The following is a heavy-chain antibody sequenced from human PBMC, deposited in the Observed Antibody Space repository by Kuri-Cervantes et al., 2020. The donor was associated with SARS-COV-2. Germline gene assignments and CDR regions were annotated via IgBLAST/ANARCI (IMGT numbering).Heavy chain of an antibody. CDR3: ARDRVGSGCDY. CDR1: GGTFSSYA. CDR2: IIPILGIA. V-gene: IGHV1-69*10. Sequence: SVKVSCKASGGTFSSYAISWVRQAPGQGLEWMGGIIPILGIANYAQKFQGRVTITADKSTSTAYMELSSLRSEDTAVYYCARDRVGSGCDYWGQGTLVTVSS. J-gene: IGHJ4*02. D-gene: IGHD6-19*01.